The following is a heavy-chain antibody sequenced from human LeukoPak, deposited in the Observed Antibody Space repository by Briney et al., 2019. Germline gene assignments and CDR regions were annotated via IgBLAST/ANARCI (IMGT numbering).Heavy chain of an antibody. CDR3: ARDRRIAVAGTISYYYYGMDV. D-gene: IGHD6-19*01. J-gene: IGHJ6*02. CDR2: ISAYNGNT. CDR1: GYTFTSYG. Sequence: ASVKVSYKASGYTFTSYGISWVRQAPGQGLEWMGWISAYNGNTNYAQKLQGRVTMTTDTSTSTAYMELRSLRSDDTAVYYCARDRRIAVAGTISYYYYGMDVWGQGTTVTVSS. V-gene: IGHV1-18*01.